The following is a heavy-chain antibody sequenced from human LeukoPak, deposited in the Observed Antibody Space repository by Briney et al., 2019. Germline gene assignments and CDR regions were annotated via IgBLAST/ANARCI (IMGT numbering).Heavy chain of an antibody. Sequence: GGSLRLSCAASGFAFSTYPMHWVRQAPGTGLEWVTVVSFDGTNKYYADSVKGRFTVSRDNSNNTLFLEMNSLRAEDTAVYYCTREKGYRYGFHYYNYMDVWGKGTTVTVSS. J-gene: IGHJ6*03. CDR3: TREKGYRYGFHYYNYMDV. CDR1: GFAFSTYP. V-gene: IGHV3-30*04. D-gene: IGHD5-18*01. CDR2: VSFDGTNK.